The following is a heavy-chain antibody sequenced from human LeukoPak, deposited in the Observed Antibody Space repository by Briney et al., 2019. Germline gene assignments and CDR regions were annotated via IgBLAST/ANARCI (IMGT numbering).Heavy chain of an antibody. CDR2: INPNSGGT. CDR1: GYTFTGYY. D-gene: IGHD6-6*01. CDR3: ARDRIAARGFDP. Sequence: ASVKVSCKASGYTFTGYYMHWVRQAPGQGLEWMGWINPNSGGTNYAQKFQGRVTMTRDTSISTAYMELSRLTADDTAVYYCARDRIAARGFDPWGQGTLVTVSS. J-gene: IGHJ5*02. V-gene: IGHV1-2*02.